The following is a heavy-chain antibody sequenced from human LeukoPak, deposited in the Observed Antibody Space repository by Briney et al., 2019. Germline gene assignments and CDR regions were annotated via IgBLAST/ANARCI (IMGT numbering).Heavy chain of an antibody. D-gene: IGHD2-15*01. CDR2: INTDGSST. CDR1: GFTFSSYW. J-gene: IGHJ5*02. CDR3: ARDREDCSGGSCYANRFDP. V-gene: IGHV3-74*01. Sequence: GGSLRLSCAVSGFTFSSYWMHWVRQDPGKGLVWVSRINTDGSSTSYADSVKGRFTVSRDNAKNTLYLQMNSLRAEGTAVYYCARDREDCSGGSCYANRFDPWGQGTLVTVSS.